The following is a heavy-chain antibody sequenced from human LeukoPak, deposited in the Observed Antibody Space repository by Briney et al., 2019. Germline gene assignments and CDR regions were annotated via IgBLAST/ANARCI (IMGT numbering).Heavy chain of an antibody. CDR3: ASSYDSSGYPIDY. J-gene: IGHJ4*02. Sequence: SETLSLTCGVSGASFSEYVWNWVRQSPAEGLEWIGEIKHGGGATYNPSLKSRVTISVDTSKNQFSLKLSSVTAADTAVYYCASSYDSSGYPIDYWGQGTLVTVSS. D-gene: IGHD3-22*01. V-gene: IGHV4-34*01. CDR1: GASFSEYV. CDR2: IKHGGGA.